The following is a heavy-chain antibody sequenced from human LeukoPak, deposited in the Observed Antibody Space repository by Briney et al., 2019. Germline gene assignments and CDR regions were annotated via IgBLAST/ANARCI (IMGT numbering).Heavy chain of an antibody. CDR1: GYTFTGYY. CDR2: INPNSGGT. J-gene: IGHJ4*02. D-gene: IGHD4-23*01. CDR3: ARDFLYGGNTLDY. Sequence: ASVKVSCKASGYTFTGYYMHWVRQAPGQGLEWMRWINPNSGGTNYAQKFQGRVTMTRDTSISTAYMELSRLRSDDTAVYYCARDFLYGGNTLDYWGQGTLVTVSS. V-gene: IGHV1-2*02.